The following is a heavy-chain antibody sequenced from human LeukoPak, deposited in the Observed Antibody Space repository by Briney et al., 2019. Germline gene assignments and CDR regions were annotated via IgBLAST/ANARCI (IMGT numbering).Heavy chain of an antibody. CDR3: AKDLSGIAAAGTGFDY. D-gene: IGHD6-13*01. CDR1: GFTFSNYG. J-gene: IGHJ4*02. V-gene: IGHV3-23*01. CDR2: ISGSGGST. Sequence: GGTLRLSCAASGFTFSNYGMSWVRQAPGKGLEWVSAISGSGGSTYYADSVKGRFTISRDNSKNTLYLQMNSLRAEDTAVYYCAKDLSGIAAAGTGFDYWGQGTLVTVSS.